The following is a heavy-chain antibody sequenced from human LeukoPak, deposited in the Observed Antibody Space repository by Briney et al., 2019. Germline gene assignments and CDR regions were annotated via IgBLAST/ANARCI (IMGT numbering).Heavy chain of an antibody. CDR2: IWYDGSNK. D-gene: IGHD3-22*01. CDR1: GFTFSSYG. J-gene: IGHJ4*02. CDR3: ARGRDSSGYYYVPDFDY. Sequence: PGESLRLSCAASGFTFSSYGMHWVRQAPGKGLEWVAVIWYDGSNKYYADSVKGRFTISRDNSKNTLYLQMNSLRAEDTAVYYCARGRDSSGYYYVPDFDYWGQGTLVTVSS. V-gene: IGHV3-33*01.